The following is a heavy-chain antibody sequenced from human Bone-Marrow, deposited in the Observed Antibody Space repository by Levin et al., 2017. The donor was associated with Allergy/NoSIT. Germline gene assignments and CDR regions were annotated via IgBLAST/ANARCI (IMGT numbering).Heavy chain of an antibody. CDR1: GFSFNTYW. J-gene: IGHJ4*02. CDR3: AREVCGGGICKDFDY. CDR2: INGDGSST. V-gene: IGHV3-74*01. Sequence: GGSLRLSCAASGFSFNTYWMHWVRQAPGKGLVWVSRINGDGSSTAYADSVKGRFTISRDNAQNTLFLQMNSLRAEDTAVYYCAREVCGGGICKDFDYWGQGTLVTVSS. D-gene: IGHD2-21*01.